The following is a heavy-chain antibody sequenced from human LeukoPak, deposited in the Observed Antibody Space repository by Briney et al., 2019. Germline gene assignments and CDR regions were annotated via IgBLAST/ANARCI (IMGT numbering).Heavy chain of an antibody. CDR2: SNPNSGGT. J-gene: IGHJ4*02. Sequence: GASVKVSCKASGCTFTGYYLHWVRQAPGQGLEWMGWSNPNSGGTSYAQKFQGRVTMTRDTSISTAYMELSRLRSDDTAVYFCARGSAEKDYDSSGFDYWGQGTLVTVSS. V-gene: IGHV1-2*02. CDR1: GCTFTGYY. D-gene: IGHD3-22*01. CDR3: ARGSAEKDYDSSGFDY.